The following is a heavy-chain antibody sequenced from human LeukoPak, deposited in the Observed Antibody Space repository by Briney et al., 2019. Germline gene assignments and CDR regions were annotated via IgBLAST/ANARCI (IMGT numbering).Heavy chain of an antibody. D-gene: IGHD3-3*01. J-gene: IGHJ4*02. V-gene: IGHV1-46*01. CDR1: GYTFTSYY. CDR2: INPSGGST. CDR3: ARDAQSPGFFY. Sequence: ASVKVPCKASGYTFTSYYMHWVRQAPGQGLEWMGIINPSGGSTSYAQKFQGRVTMTRDTSTSTVYMELSSLRSEDTAVYYCARDAQSPGFFYWGQGTLVTVSS.